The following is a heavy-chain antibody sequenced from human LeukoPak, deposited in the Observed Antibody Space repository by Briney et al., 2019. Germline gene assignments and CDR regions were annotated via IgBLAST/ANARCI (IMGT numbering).Heavy chain of an antibody. Sequence: GGSLRLSPAASGFTLSSYVMSWVRPAPGKGLEWVSAFRRSGGSTYYANSVKARFTNSRVNSKNALYLQMNSLRVEDTAVYYCAKAYGTYGSGGSCYLPLVYFDYWGQGTLVTVSS. J-gene: IGHJ4*02. D-gene: IGHD2-15*01. CDR2: FRRSGGST. V-gene: IGHV3-23*01. CDR1: GFTLSSYV. CDR3: AKAYGTYGSGGSCYLPLVYFDY.